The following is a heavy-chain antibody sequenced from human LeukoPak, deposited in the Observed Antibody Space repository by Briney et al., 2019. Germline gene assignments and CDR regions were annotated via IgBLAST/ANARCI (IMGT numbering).Heavy chain of an antibody. CDR1: RFTFSSYD. D-gene: IGHD3-10*01. Sequence: GGTLRLSCAASRFTFSSYDMSWVRQAPGKGLEWVSAISGSGGSTYYADSVKGRFTISRDNSKNTLYLQMNSLRAEDTAVYYCAKDQWWFGESDAFDIWGQGTMVTVSS. CDR3: AKDQWWFGESDAFDI. J-gene: IGHJ3*02. V-gene: IGHV3-23*01. CDR2: ISGSGGST.